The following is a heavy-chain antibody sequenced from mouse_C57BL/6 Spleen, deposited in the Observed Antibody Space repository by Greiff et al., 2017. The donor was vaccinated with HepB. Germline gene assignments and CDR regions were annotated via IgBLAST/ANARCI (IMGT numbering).Heavy chain of an antibody. J-gene: IGHJ1*03. V-gene: IGHV6-3*01. CDR2: IRLKSDNYAT. CDR1: GFTFSNYW. CDR3: TWDWYFDV. Sequence: EVQLQESGGGLVQPGGSMKLSCVASGFTFSNYWMNWVRQSPEKGLEWVAQIRLKSDNYATHYAESVKGRFTISRDDSKSSVYLQMNNLRAEDTGIYYCTWDWYFDVWGTGTTVTVSS.